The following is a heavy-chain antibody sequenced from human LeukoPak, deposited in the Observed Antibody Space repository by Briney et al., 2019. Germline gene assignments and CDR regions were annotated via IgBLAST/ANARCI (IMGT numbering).Heavy chain of an antibody. CDR3: ARHVKMQRGSNYGFHFDH. J-gene: IGHJ4*02. V-gene: IGHV3-23*01. CDR2: ISGSGGST. Sequence: GGSLRLSCAASGFTFSSYAMSWVRQAPGKGLEWVSAISGSGGSTYYADSVKGRFTISRDNSKNTLYQQMNSLRAEDTAVYYCARHVKMQRGSNYGFHFDHWGQGTLVTVSS. CDR1: GFTFSSYA. D-gene: IGHD3-10*01.